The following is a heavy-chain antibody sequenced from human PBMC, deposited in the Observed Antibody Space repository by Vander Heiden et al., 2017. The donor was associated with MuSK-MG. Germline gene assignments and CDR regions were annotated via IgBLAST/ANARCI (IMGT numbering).Heavy chain of an antibody. CDR3: ARSGYYFDSSAYYYSFDY. J-gene: IGHJ4*02. V-gene: IGHV1-69*01. Sequence: GNISSYAISWVRQAPGQGLEWMGGIIPMFGRVNYAQKFRGRVTITADESTSTAYMELSSLRSEDTAVYYCARSGYYFDSSAYYYSFDYWGQGTLVTVSS. D-gene: IGHD3-22*01. CDR2: IIPMFGRV. CDR1: GNISSYA.